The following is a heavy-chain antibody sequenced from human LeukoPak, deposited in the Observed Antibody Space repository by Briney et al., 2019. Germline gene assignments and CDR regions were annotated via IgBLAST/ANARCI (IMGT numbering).Heavy chain of an antibody. CDR2: IIPIFGTA. J-gene: IGHJ4*02. D-gene: IGHD2-21*02. V-gene: IGHV1-69*05. Sequence: SVKVSCKASGGTFSSYAISWVRQALGQGLEWMGGIIPIFGTANYAQKFQGRVTITTDESTSTAYMELSSLRSEDTAVYYCARDPTYCGGDCSTWEGYWGQGTLVTVSS. CDR1: GGTFSSYA. CDR3: ARDPTYCGGDCSTWEGY.